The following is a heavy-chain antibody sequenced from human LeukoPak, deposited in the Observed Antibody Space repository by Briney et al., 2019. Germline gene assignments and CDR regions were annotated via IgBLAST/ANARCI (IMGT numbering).Heavy chain of an antibody. CDR1: GFTFSSYA. CDR2: IDSSGGYM. J-gene: IGHJ4*02. CDR3: LRGDRRDY. Sequence: GGSLRLSCAASGFTFSSYAMSWVRQAPGKGLEWVSSIDSSGGYMFYADSVKGRFIISRDDAKDSLYLQMNSLRVEDTAVYYCLRGDRRDYWGQGTLVTVSS. V-gene: IGHV3-21*06.